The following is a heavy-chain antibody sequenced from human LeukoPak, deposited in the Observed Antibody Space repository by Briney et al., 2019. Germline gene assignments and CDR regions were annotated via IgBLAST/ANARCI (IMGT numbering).Heavy chain of an antibody. V-gene: IGHV4-34*01. J-gene: IGHJ4*02. CDR2: INHSGST. Sequence: SETLSLTCAVYGGSFSGYYWSWIRQPPGKGLEWIGEINHSGSTNYNPSLKSRVTTSVDTSKNQFSLKLSSVTAADTAVYYCARGTPVGLNFDYWGQGTLVTVSS. CDR3: ARGTPVGLNFDY. CDR1: GGSFSGYY.